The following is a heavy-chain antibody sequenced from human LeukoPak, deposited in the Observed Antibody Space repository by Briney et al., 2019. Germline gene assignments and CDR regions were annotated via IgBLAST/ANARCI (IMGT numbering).Heavy chain of an antibody. Sequence: GSLRLSCAASGFTFSNYWMSWVRQAPGKGLEWVANIKQDGSEKYYVDSVKGRFTISRDNAKNSLYLQMNSLRAEDTAVYYCARMGYCSSTSCPPLTRMDVWGQGTTVTVSS. J-gene: IGHJ6*02. V-gene: IGHV3-7*01. D-gene: IGHD2-2*01. CDR1: GFTFSNYW. CDR3: ARMGYCSSTSCPPLTRMDV. CDR2: IKQDGSEK.